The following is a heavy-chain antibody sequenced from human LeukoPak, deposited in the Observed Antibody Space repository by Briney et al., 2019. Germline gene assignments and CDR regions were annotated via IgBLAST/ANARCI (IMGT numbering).Heavy chain of an antibody. CDR2: ISSSSTYI. V-gene: IGHV3-21*01. D-gene: IGHD3-10*01. CDR3: ARAGDGSGSYSPFKYYGMDV. Sequence: GGSLRLSCAASGFTFSSYSVNWVRQAPGKGLEWVSSISSSSTYIYYADSVKGRFTISRDNAKNSLYLQMNSLRAEDTAVYYCARAGDGSGSYSPFKYYGMDVWGQGTTVTVSS. J-gene: IGHJ6*02. CDR1: GFTFSSYS.